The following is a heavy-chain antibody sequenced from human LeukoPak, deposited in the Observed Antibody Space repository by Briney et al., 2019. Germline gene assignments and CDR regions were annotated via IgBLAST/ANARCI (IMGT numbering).Heavy chain of an antibody. CDR1: GFTVSSNY. J-gene: IGHJ4*02. CDR3: AKDKVAAAGDY. CDR2: IYSGGST. D-gene: IGHD6-13*01. Sequence: PGGSLRLSCAASGFTVSSNYMSWVRQAPGKGLEWVSVIYSGGSTYYADSVKGRFTISRDNSKNTLYLQMNSLRAEDTAVYYCAKDKVAAAGDYWGQGTLVTVSS. V-gene: IGHV3-53*01.